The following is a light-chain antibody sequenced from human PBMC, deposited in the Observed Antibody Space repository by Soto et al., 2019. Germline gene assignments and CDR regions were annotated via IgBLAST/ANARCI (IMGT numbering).Light chain of an antibody. Sequence: EIVMPQSPAPLSVSPGERATLSCRASQSVSSTLAWYQQKPGQAPRLLIYGASTRATGIPARFSGSGSGTEFTLTISTLQSEDFAVYYCQQYNNWPLTFGGGTKVEIK. J-gene: IGKJ4*01. V-gene: IGKV3-15*01. CDR3: QQYNNWPLT. CDR2: GAS. CDR1: QSVSST.